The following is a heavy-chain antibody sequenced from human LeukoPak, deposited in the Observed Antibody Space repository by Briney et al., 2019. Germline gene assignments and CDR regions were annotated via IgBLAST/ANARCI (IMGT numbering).Heavy chain of an antibody. J-gene: IGHJ5*02. CDR2: ISGSGGST. CDR1: GFTFSSYA. Sequence: GGSLRLSCAASGFTFSSYAMSWVRQAPGKGLEWVSAISGSGGSTYYADSVKGRFTISRDNSKNTLYLQMNSLRAEDTAVYYCAKDSSSSWRIYNWFDPWGQGTLVTVSS. V-gene: IGHV3-23*01. CDR3: AKDSSSSWRIYNWFDP. D-gene: IGHD6-13*01.